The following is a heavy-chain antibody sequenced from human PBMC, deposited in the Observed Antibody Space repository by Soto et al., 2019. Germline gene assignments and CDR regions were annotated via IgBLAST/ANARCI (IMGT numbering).Heavy chain of an antibody. CDR1: GFSFSSYA. CDR2: IRGSGDST. V-gene: IGHV3-23*01. CDR3: AKMGGGGAATPRRF. D-gene: IGHD1-26*01. J-gene: IGHJ4*02. Sequence: EVQLLESGGGLVQPEGSLRLSCAASGFSFSSYAMSWVRQAPGKGLEWVSAIRGSGDSTYYADSVKGRFTISRDNSKNTRYLQMNSLRAEDTAVYYCAKMGGGGAATPRRFWGQGTLVTVSS.